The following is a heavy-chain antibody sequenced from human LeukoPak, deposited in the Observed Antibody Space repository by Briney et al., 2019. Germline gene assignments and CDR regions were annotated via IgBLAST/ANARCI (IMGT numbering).Heavy chain of an antibody. D-gene: IGHD3-16*02. CDR1: GGSISSGGYY. J-gene: IGHJ4*02. Sequence: SETLSLTCTVSGGSISSGGYYWRWIRQHPGKGLEWIGYIYYSGSTYYNPSLKSRVTISVDTSKNQFSLKLSSVTAADTAVYYCARDRRRNDYVWGSYRYFDYWGQGTLVTVSS. V-gene: IGHV4-31*03. CDR3: ARDRRRNDYVWGSYRYFDY. CDR2: IYYSGST.